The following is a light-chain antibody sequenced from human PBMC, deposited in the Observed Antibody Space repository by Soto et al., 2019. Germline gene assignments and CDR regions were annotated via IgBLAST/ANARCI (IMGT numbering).Light chain of an antibody. Sequence: VLTQPPSVSGAPGQRVTMSCTGSSSNVGAGYDVHWYQHLPGTAPKLLIYANNNRPSGVPDRFSGSKSGTSASLAISGLQAEDEADYYCQSYDSSLNSRVFGGGTQLTVL. CDR3: QSYDSSLNSRV. V-gene: IGLV1-40*01. J-gene: IGLJ2*01. CDR1: SSNVGAGYD. CDR2: ANN.